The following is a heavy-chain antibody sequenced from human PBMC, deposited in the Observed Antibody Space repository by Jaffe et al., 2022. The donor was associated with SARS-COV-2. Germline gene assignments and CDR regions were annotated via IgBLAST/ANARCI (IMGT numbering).Heavy chain of an antibody. Sequence: QVQLVQSGAEVKKPGASVKVSCKASGYTFTDYYIHWVRQAPGQGLAWMGRISPHSGGANYAQHFQGRVTMTRDTSISTAYMELSNLTSDDTAVYYCARDGSIAARLPLWYFDLWGRGTLVSVSS. CDR1: GYTFTDYY. J-gene: IGHJ2*01. CDR3: ARDGSIAARLPLWYFDL. D-gene: IGHD6-6*01. V-gene: IGHV1-2*06. CDR2: ISPHSGGA.